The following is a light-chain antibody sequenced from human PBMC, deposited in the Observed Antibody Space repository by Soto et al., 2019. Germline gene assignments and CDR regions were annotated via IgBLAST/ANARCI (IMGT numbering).Light chain of an antibody. CDR2: GAS. V-gene: IGKV3-20*01. CDR1: QSLRSTS. Sequence: DIVLTQSPGTLSLSPGERATLSCRASQSLRSTSLAWYQQKPGQAPRLPMYGASNRATGIPDKFSGGGSGTDFTLTISRLDPEDFAVYYCQHYGGSPPITFGQGTRLEIK. CDR3: QHYGGSPPIT. J-gene: IGKJ5*01.